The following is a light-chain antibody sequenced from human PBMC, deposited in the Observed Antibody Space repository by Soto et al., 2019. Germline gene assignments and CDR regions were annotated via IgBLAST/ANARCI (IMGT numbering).Light chain of an antibody. J-gene: IGLJ1*01. CDR1: SGSIASNY. V-gene: IGLV6-57*01. CDR2: ADN. Sequence: FMLTQPHSVSASPGRTVTISCTRSSGSIASNYVQWYQQRPGSSPTTLIYADNQRPSGVPDRFSGSIDRSSNSASLTISGLKTEDEADYYCQSYDTTNYVFGTGTKVTVL. CDR3: QSYDTTNYV.